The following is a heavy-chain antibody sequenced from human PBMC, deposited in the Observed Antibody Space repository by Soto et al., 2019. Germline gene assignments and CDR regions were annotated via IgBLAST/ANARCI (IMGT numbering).Heavy chain of an antibody. CDR3: ARDLGTVRGDLYLDY. CDR2: ISSDSSTI. Sequence: GGSLRLSCAASGFAFRTFGMNWVRQALGKRPEWVSYISSDSSTINYADSVKGRFTISRDNAKNSLYLQMNNLRADDTAMYYCARDLGTVRGDLYLDYWGQGAVVTVSS. D-gene: IGHD3-10*01. V-gene: IGHV3-48*01. CDR1: GFAFRTFG. J-gene: IGHJ4*02.